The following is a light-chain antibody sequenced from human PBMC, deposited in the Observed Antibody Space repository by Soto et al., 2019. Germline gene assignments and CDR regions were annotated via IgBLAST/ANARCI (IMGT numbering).Light chain of an antibody. J-gene: IGKJ5*01. CDR3: QQYNNWPPIT. Sequence: EIVVTQSPTTLSVXPGEXVTRXXXXSETVSSNLAWYQQELGQAPRLLIYGASTRATGIPARFSGSGSGTEFTLTISSLQSEDFAVYYCQQYNNWPPITFGQGTRLEI. CDR2: GAS. CDR1: ETVSSN. V-gene: IGKV3-15*01.